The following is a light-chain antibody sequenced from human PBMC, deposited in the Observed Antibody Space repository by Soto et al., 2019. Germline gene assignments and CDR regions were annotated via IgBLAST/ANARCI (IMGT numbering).Light chain of an antibody. CDR1: QSVLYSPTNNNY. Sequence: DIVMTPSPDSLAVSLGERATINCKSSQSVLYSPTNNNYLSWYQQKPGQPPKLLVFWASTRESRVPDQFSCSGSGTDFTLTLSSLHAEDVAVYYCQQYHSTPQTVGQGTKVEIK. V-gene: IGKV4-1*01. CDR3: QQYHSTPQT. CDR2: WAS. J-gene: IGKJ1*01.